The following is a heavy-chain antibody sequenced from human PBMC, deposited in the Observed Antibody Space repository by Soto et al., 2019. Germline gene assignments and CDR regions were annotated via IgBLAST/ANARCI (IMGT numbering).Heavy chain of an antibody. V-gene: IGHV1-69*01. J-gene: IGHJ6*02. Sequence: QVQLVQSGAEVKKPGSSVKVSCKASGGTFSSYAISWVRQAPGQGLEWMGGITPISGTANYAQKFQGRVTITAVESTGTAYMDLSSLRSENTAVFYWARSKCSSTSLGLYYYYYYGMDVWGQGTTVPVSS. CDR1: GGTFSSYA. D-gene: IGHD2-2*01. CDR3: ARSKCSSTSLGLYYYYYYGMDV. CDR2: ITPISGTA.